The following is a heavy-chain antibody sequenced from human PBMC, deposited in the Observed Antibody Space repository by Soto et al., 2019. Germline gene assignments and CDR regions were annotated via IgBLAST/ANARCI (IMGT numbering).Heavy chain of an antibody. V-gene: IGHV1-3*01. J-gene: IGHJ4*02. D-gene: IGHD3-10*01. CDR2: INAANGNT. CDR3: ARHMGFGLSDY. Sequence: QVQLVQSGAEVKKPGASVKVSCKASGYTFTSYAIDWVRQAPGQRRERMGWINAANGNTNYPQKFMGRVTITRDTASSTAYRELRSLIAEDTPEYYSARHMGFGLSDYWGQRILVTVSS. CDR1: GYTFTSYA.